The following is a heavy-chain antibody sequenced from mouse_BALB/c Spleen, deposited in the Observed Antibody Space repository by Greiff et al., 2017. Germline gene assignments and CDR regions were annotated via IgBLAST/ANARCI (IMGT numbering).Heavy chain of an antibody. V-gene: IGHV5-15*02. Sequence: EVKLVESGGGLVQPGGSRKLSCAASGFTFSDYGMAWVRQAPGKGPEWVAFISNLAYSIYYADTVTGRFTISRENAKNTLYLEMSSLRSEDTAMYYCAREGGNYVRYFDYWGQGTTLTVSS. CDR2: ISNLAYSI. J-gene: IGHJ2*01. D-gene: IGHD2-1*01. CDR1: GFTFSDYG. CDR3: AREGGNYVRYFDY.